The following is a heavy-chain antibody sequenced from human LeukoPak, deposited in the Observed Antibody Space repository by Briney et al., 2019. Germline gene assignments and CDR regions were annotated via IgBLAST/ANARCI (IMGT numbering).Heavy chain of an antibody. V-gene: IGHV3-73*01. D-gene: IGHD3-16*02. CDR1: GFTFSGST. Sequence: GGSLRLSCAASGFTFSGSTIHWVRQTSGKGLEWVGRIRNKGNSYATAYAASVKGRFTISRDDSKNTAYLQMNSLKTEDTAVYYCTSRSSTLGGVIDLDYWGQGTLVTVSS. CDR3: TSRSSTLGGVIDLDY. CDR2: IRNKGNSYAT. J-gene: IGHJ4*02.